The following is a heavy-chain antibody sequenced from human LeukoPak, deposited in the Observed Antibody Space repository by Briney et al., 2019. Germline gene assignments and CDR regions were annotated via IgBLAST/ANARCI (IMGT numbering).Heavy chain of an antibody. CDR3: VRGGISGWYETFDY. D-gene: IGHD6-19*01. CDR1: RFIFRNYA. J-gene: IGHJ4*02. Sequence: PGRSLRLSCAASRFIFRNYAMHWVRQAPGKGLEWVAVISYDGSNKYYADSVRGRFTISRDNAKNTVYLQINSLRVEDTAVYYCVRGGISGWYETFDYWGQGTLVTVSS. CDR2: ISYDGSNK. V-gene: IGHV3-30-3*01.